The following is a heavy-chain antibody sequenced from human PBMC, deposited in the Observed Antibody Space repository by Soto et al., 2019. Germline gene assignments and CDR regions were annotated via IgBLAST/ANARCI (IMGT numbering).Heavy chain of an antibody. Sequence: SETLSLTCTVSGGSISSGDYYWSWIRQPPGKGLEWIGYIYYSGSTYYNPSLKSRVTISVDTSKNQFSLKLSSVTAADTAVYYCARVSVGATAGAYYFDYWGQGTLVTVSS. J-gene: IGHJ4*02. CDR1: GGSISSGDYY. D-gene: IGHD1-26*01. CDR2: IYYSGST. V-gene: IGHV4-30-4*01. CDR3: ARVSVGATAGAYYFDY.